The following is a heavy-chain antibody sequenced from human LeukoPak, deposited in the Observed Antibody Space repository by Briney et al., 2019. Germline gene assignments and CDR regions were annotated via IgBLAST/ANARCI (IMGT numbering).Heavy chain of an antibody. CDR1: GFTVSSNY. J-gene: IGHJ4*02. D-gene: IGHD5-12*01. V-gene: IGHV3-23*01. Sequence: GGSLRLSCAASGFTVSSNYMSWVRQAPGKGLEWVSSISGSGGSSYYADSVKGRFTISRDNSKNTLYLQMDSLRAEDTAVYYCATDIGWGQGTLVTVSS. CDR3: ATDIG. CDR2: ISGSGGSS.